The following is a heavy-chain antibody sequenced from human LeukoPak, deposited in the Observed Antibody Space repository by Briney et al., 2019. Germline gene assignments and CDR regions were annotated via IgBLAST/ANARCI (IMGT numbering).Heavy chain of an antibody. Sequence: TSETLSLTCTVSGGSISSSSYYWGWIRQPPGKGLEWIGSIYYSGSTYYNPSLKSRVTISVDTSKNQFSLKLSSVTAADTAVYYCARRRRTYYYDSSSYGYIDYWGQGTLVTVSS. D-gene: IGHD3-22*01. CDR3: ARRRRTYYYDSSSYGYIDY. J-gene: IGHJ4*02. V-gene: IGHV4-39*01. CDR2: IYYSGST. CDR1: GGSISSSSYY.